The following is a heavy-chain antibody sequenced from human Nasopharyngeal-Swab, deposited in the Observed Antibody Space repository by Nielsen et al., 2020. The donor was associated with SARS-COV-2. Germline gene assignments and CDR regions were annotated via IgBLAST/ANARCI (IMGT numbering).Heavy chain of an antibody. J-gene: IGHJ6*03. CDR3: ARGRVGSSWYYYYMDV. CDR2: IYHSGST. V-gene: IGHV4-30-2*01. D-gene: IGHD6-13*01. Sequence: WIRQPPGKGLEWIGYIYHSGSTYYNPSLKSRVTISVDRSKNQFSLKLSSVTAADTAVYYCARGRVGSSWYYYYMDVWGKGTTVTVSS.